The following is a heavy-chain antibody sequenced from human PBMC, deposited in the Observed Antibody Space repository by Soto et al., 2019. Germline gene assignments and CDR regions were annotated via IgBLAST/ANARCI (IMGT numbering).Heavy chain of an antibody. CDR3: ASLQPQPRIAVAAPQTTDWFDP. D-gene: IGHD6-19*01. V-gene: IGHV4-61*08. CDR1: GGSVSSSGYY. Sequence: TLSLTCTVSGGSVSSSGYYWSGIRQPTGKGLEWIAYMYSSGSTMYSPSRVTVSVDTSKNQFSLKLTSVTAADTAVYYGASLQPQPRIAVAAPQTTDWFDPWRQGTLVTVSS. CDR2: MYSSGST. J-gene: IGHJ5*02.